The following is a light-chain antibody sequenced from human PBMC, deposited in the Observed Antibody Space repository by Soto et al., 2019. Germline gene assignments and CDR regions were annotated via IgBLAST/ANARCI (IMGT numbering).Light chain of an antibody. CDR2: KAS. CDR1: RSITSW. CDR3: QQYNRYWT. Sequence: DIQMTQSPSTLSASVGDRVTITCRASRSITSWLAWYQQKPGKAPKLLIYKASSLESGVPSRFSGSGYGTEFTLTISALQPDDFATYYCQQYNRYWTFGQGTKVDIK. V-gene: IGKV1-5*03. J-gene: IGKJ1*01.